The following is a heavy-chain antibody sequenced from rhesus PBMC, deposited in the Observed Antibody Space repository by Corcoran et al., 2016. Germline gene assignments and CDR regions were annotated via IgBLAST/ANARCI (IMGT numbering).Heavy chain of an antibody. CDR1: GGSISSNY. CDR2: ISGSGGSN. Sequence: QLQLQESGPGLVKPSETLSLTCAVSGGSISSNYWSWIRQPPGKGLEWIGRISGSGGSNDYNHSRKSRVTSSTDTSKNQFSLKLSSVTAADTAVYYCARTTAIYYYGLDSWGQGVVVTVSS. D-gene: IGHD4-11*01. V-gene: IGHV4-173*01. CDR3: ARTTAIYYYGLDS. J-gene: IGHJ6*01.